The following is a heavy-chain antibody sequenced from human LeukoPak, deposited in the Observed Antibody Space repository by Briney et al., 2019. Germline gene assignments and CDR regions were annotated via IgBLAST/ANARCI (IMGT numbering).Heavy chain of an antibody. D-gene: IGHD5-18*01. Sequence: GGSLRLSCAASGFTFNSYGMHWVRQAPGKGLEWVAVIWYDGSNKYYADSVKGRFTISRDNSKNTLYLQMNSLRAEDTAVYYCARGENNYGYYYFDYWGQGTLVTVSS. V-gene: IGHV3-33*01. CDR1: GFTFNSYG. J-gene: IGHJ4*02. CDR3: ARGENNYGYYYFDY. CDR2: IWYDGSNK.